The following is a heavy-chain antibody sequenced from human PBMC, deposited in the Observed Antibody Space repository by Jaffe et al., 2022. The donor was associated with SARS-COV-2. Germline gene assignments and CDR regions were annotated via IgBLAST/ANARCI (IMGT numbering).Heavy chain of an antibody. V-gene: IGHV3-23*01. CDR2: ISGSGGST. CDR3: AKGGMTTRTYYYYGMDV. J-gene: IGHJ6*02. CDR1: GFTFSSYA. Sequence: EVQLLESGGGLVQPGGSLRLSCAASGFTFSSYAMSWVRQAPGKGLEWVSAISGSGGSTYYADSVKGRFTISRDNSKNTLYLQMNSLRAEDTAVYYCAKGGMTTRTYYYYGMDVWGQGTTVTVSS. D-gene: IGHD4-17*01.